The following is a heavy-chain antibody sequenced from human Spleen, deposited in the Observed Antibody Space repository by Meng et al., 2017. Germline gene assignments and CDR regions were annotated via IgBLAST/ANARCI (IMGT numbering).Heavy chain of an antibody. CDR2: INAGNDNT. V-gene: IGHV1-3*01. CDR3: ARMGLKYFDP. Sequence: VQAGAEVKMPGDSVKVSCNASRYTFTSYAMHWVRQAPGQRLEWMGWINAGNDNTKYSQKFQGRVTITRDTSASTAYMELSSLRSEDTAVYYCARMGLKYFDPWGQGTLVTVPS. D-gene: IGHD2/OR15-2a*01. J-gene: IGHJ5*02. CDR1: RYTFTSYA.